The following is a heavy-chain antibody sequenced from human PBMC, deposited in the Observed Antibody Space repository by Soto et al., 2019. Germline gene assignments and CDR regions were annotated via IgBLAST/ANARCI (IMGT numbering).Heavy chain of an antibody. CDR2: NIPIFGTA. CDR3: ARAPILVVETTYDNYFDY. Sequence: QVQLVQSGAEEKKPGSSVKVSCKASGGTFSNFVISWVRQAPGQGLEWMGGNIPIFGTANYAQKFQGRVTIIADESTGTTYMELTSLRSEDTAVYYCARAPILVVETTYDNYFDYWGQGTLVTVSS. J-gene: IGHJ4*02. D-gene: IGHD2-15*01. V-gene: IGHV1-69*01. CDR1: GGTFSNFV.